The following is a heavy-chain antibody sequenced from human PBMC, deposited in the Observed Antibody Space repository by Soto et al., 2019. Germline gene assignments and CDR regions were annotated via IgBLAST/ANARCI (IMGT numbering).Heavy chain of an antibody. Sequence: QVQLQESGPGLVKPSQTLSLTCTVSGGSISSGGYYWTWIRQHPGKGLEWIGYNYYSGVTYFNPSLKSRVTISLHTSKNQFSLKLSYVTAADTAVYYCARGSSIAGLYYGMDVWGQGTTVTVSS. D-gene: IGHD6-6*01. CDR2: NYYSGVT. V-gene: IGHV4-31*03. J-gene: IGHJ6*02. CDR1: GGSISSGGYY. CDR3: ARGSSIAGLYYGMDV.